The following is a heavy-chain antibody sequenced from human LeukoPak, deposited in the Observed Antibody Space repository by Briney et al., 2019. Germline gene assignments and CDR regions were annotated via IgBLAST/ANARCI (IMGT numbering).Heavy chain of an antibody. Sequence: GGSLRLSCSASGFTYTDYSMSWVRQAPGKGLEWVANIKQDGSEKYYVDSVKGRFTISRDNAKNSLYLQMNSLRAEDTAVYYCARGDQLLNYYYYYYYMDVWGKGTTVTVSS. CDR1: GFTYTDYS. J-gene: IGHJ6*03. CDR2: IKQDGSEK. CDR3: ARGDQLLNYYYYYYYMDV. V-gene: IGHV3-7*01. D-gene: IGHD1-26*01.